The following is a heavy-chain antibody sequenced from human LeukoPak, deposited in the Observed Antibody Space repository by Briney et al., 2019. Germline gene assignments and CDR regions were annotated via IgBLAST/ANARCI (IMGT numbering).Heavy chain of an antibody. CDR3: AREAMYSYGNNFDY. D-gene: IGHD5-18*01. Sequence: SETLSLTCTVSGGSVSSGSYYWSWIRKPPGKGLEWIGYIYYSGSTNYNPSLKSRVTISVDTSKNQFSLKLSSVTAADTAVYHCAREAMYSYGNNFDYWGQGTLVTVSS. V-gene: IGHV4-61*01. J-gene: IGHJ4*02. CDR1: GGSVSSGSYY. CDR2: IYYSGST.